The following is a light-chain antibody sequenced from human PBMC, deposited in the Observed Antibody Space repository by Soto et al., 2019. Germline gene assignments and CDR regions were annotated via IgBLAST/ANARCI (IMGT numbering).Light chain of an antibody. V-gene: IGLV2-23*02. CDR1: SCDVGSYNL. CDR2: EVS. Sequence: QSALTQPASVSGSPGQSISISCTGTSCDVGSYNLVSWYQQHPGKAPKLMIYEVSKRPSGVSNRFSGSKSGNTASLTISGLQAEDEADYYCCSYAGSSTFSHVFGTGTKLTV. J-gene: IGLJ1*01. CDR3: CSYAGSSTFSHV.